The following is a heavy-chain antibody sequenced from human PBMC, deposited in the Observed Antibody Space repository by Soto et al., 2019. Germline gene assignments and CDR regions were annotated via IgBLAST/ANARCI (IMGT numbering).Heavy chain of an antibody. D-gene: IGHD3-3*01. V-gene: IGHV4-4*07. J-gene: IGHJ3*02. CDR3: AREARIFGVAPDAFDI. CDR1: GGSISSYY. Sequence: SGTRSRTWTVSGGSISSYYWSWIREPAGKGLEWIGRIYTSGSTNYNPSLKSRVTMSVDTSKNQFSLKLSSVTAADTAVYYCAREARIFGVAPDAFDIWGQGTMVTVSS. CDR2: IYTSGST.